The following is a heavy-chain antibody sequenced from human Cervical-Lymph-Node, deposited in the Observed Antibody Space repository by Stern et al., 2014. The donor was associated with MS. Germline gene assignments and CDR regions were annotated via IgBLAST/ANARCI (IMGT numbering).Heavy chain of an antibody. V-gene: IGHV1-69*01. CDR1: GGTFSSYA. J-gene: IGHJ4*02. CDR3: ATPGGYGDYESGDYFDY. Sequence: QVQLGQSGAEVKKPGSSVKVSCKASGGTFSSYAISWVRQAPGQGLEWMGGIIPIFGTANYAQKFQGRVTITADESTSTAYMELSSLRSEDTAVYYCATPGGYGDYESGDYFDYWGQGTLVTVSS. D-gene: IGHD4-17*01. CDR2: IIPIFGTA.